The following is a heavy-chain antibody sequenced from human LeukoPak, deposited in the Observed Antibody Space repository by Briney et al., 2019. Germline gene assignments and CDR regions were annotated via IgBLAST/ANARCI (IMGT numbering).Heavy chain of an antibody. CDR2: MNPNSGNT. CDR3: ARGPYYYDSSGYSY. V-gene: IGHV1-8*01. D-gene: IGHD3-22*01. J-gene: IGHJ4*02. CDR1: GYTFTSYD. Sequence: ASXXVSCKASGYTFTSYDINWVRQATGQGLEWMGWMNPNSGNTGYAQKFQGRVTMTRNTSISTAYMELSSLRSEDTAVYYCARGPYYYDSSGYSYWGQGTLVTVSS.